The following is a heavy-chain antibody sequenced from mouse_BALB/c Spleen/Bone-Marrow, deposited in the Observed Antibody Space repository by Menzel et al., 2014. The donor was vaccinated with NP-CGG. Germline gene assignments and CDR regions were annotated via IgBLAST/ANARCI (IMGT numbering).Heavy chain of an antibody. CDR1: GFNIKDTY. CDR3: ATLPGAFVF. Sequence: VQLQQSGAELVKPGASVKLSCTASGFNIKDTYMHWVKQRPEQGLEWIGRIDPASDYTQFDSKFQGKATITADTSSNTAYLQLSSLTSEDAAVYYCATLPGAFVFLVQGATLTVPS. J-gene: IGHJ2*01. D-gene: IGHD4-1*01. CDR2: IDPASDYT. V-gene: IGHV14-3*02.